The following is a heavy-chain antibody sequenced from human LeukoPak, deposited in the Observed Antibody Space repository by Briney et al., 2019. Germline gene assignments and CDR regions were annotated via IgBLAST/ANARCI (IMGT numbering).Heavy chain of an antibody. D-gene: IGHD6-19*01. CDR1: GFTFSSYD. Sequence: PGRSLRLSCAASGFTFSSYDMHWVRQATGKGLEWVSAIGTAGDTYYPGSVKGRFTISRENAKNSLYLQMNSLRAGDTAVYYCARDHPTSVGIAVAGASYGMDVWGQGTTVTVSS. V-gene: IGHV3-13*01. CDR2: IGTAGDT. J-gene: IGHJ6*02. CDR3: ARDHPTSVGIAVAGASYGMDV.